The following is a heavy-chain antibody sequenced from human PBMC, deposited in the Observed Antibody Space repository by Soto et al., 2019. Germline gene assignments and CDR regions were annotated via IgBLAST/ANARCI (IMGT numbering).Heavy chain of an antibody. CDR1: GYTFTGYY. CDR3: ARAWSWQWLANTYYFDY. D-gene: IGHD6-19*01. Sequence: ASVKVSCKASGYTFTGYYMHWVRQAPGQGLEWMGWINPNSGGTNYAQKFQGWVTMTRDTSISTAYMELSRLRSDDTAVYYCARAWSWQWLANTYYFDYWGQGTLVTVSS. CDR2: INPNSGGT. J-gene: IGHJ4*02. V-gene: IGHV1-2*04.